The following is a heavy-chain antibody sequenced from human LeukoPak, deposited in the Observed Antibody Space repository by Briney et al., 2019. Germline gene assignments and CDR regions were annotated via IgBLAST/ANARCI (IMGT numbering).Heavy chain of an antibody. V-gene: IGHV4-31*03. CDR2: IYYSGST. D-gene: IGHD5-18*01. Sequence: PSQTLSLTCTVSGGSISSGGYYCSWIRQHPGKGLEWLGYIYYSGSTYYNPSLKSRVTISVDTSKNQFSLKLSSVTAADTAVYYCARGREDTAMEDYWGQGTLVTVSS. J-gene: IGHJ4*02. CDR3: ARGREDTAMEDY. CDR1: GGSISSGGYY.